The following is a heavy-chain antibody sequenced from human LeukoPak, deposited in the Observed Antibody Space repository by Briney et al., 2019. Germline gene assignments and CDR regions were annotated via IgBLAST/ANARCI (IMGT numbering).Heavy chain of an antibody. J-gene: IGHJ4*02. Sequence: PGRSLRLSCAASGFTFSSYAMHWVRQAPGKGLEWVAVISYDGSNKYYADSVKGRFTISRDNSENTLYLQMNSLRAEDTAVYYCASPMVRGVIKVGPYGYWGQGTLVTVSS. CDR2: ISYDGSNK. V-gene: IGHV3-30*04. CDR1: GFTFSSYA. CDR3: ASPMVRGVIKVGPYGY. D-gene: IGHD3-10*01.